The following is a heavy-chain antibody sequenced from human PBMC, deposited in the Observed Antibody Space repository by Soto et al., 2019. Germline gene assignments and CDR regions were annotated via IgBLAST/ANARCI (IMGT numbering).Heavy chain of an antibody. Sequence: PGGSLRLSCAASGFTFSSYWMSWVRQAPGKGLEWVANIKQDGSEKYYVDSVKGRFTISRDNAKNSLYLQMNSLRAEDTAVYYCAREAGVVVPAAIPYSYYYYYMDVWGKGPRSPSP. CDR1: GFTFSSYW. J-gene: IGHJ6*03. CDR2: IKQDGSEK. CDR3: AREAGVVVPAAIPYSYYYYYMDV. V-gene: IGHV3-7*01. D-gene: IGHD2-2*02.